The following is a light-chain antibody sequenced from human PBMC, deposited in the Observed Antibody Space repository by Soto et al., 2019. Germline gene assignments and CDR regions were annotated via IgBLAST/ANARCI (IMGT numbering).Light chain of an antibody. Sequence: QSALTQPASVSGSPGPSITISCTGTSSDVGGYNYVSWYQQHPGKAPKLMIYEVSNRPAGVSNRFSGSKSGNTAYLTISGRQAEDEGDYYCSSYTSSSTPVVFGGGTKLTVL. CDR1: SSDVGGYNY. CDR3: SSYTSSSTPVV. V-gene: IGLV2-14*01. CDR2: EVS. J-gene: IGLJ3*02.